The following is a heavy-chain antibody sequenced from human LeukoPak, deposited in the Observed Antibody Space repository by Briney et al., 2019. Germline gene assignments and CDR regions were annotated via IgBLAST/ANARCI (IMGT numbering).Heavy chain of an antibody. CDR3: AAPLTGAPID. J-gene: IGHJ4*02. Sequence: PGGSLRLSCAASGFTVSSNYMSWVRQAPGRGLEWVSIIYSGGRTYYADSVKGRFTISRDNSKNTLYLQMNSLRAEDTAVYYCAAPLTGAPIDWGQGTLVTVSS. CDR1: GFTVSSNY. CDR2: IYSGGRT. V-gene: IGHV3-53*01. D-gene: IGHD2-15*01.